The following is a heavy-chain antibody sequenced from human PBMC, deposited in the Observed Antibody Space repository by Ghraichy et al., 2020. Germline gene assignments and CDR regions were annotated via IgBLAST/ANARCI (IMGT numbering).Heavy chain of an antibody. J-gene: IGHJ6*02. Sequence: AVKVSCKASGGTFSSYTISWVRQAPGQGLERMGRIIPILGIANYAQKFQGRVTITADKSTSTAYMELSSLRSEDTAVYYCARLCSSTSCYPGFSGMDVWGQGTTVTVSS. CDR3: ARLCSSTSCYPGFSGMDV. CDR2: IIPILGIA. D-gene: IGHD2-2*01. V-gene: IGHV1-69*02. CDR1: GGTFSSYT.